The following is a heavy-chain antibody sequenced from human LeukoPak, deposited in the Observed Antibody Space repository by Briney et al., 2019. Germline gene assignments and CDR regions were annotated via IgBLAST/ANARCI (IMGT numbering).Heavy chain of an antibody. Sequence: SGPVLVKPTETLTLTCTVSGFSLSNARMGVSWIRQPPGKALEWLAHIFSNDEESYSTSLKSRLTISKDTSKSQVVLTMTNMDPVDTATYYCARMGCSGGSCYYAFDIWGQGTMVTVSS. CDR1: GFSLSNARMG. CDR2: IFSNDEE. D-gene: IGHD2-15*01. CDR3: ARMGCSGGSCYYAFDI. V-gene: IGHV2-26*01. J-gene: IGHJ3*02.